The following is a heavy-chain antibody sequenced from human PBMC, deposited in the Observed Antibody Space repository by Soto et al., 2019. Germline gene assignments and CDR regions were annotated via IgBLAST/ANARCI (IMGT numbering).Heavy chain of an antibody. V-gene: IGHV3-23*01. CDR1: GFTFSSYA. CDR2: IRDNGSNK. D-gene: IGHD1-26*01. J-gene: IGHJ6*02. CDR3: ARDQELLLSKYYYGMDV. Sequence: PGGSLRLSCAASGFTFSSYAMSWVRQAPGKGLEWVSAIRDNGSNKYYADSVKGRFTISRDNSKNTLYLQMNSLRAEDTAVYYCARDQELLLSKYYYGMDVWGQGTTVTVSS.